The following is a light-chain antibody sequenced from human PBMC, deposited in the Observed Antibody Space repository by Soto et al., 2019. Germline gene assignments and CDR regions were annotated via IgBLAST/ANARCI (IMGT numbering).Light chain of an antibody. V-gene: IGLV2-14*03. CDR3: SSYTRSRTYV. CDR1: SSDVGGYNY. Sequence: QSALTQPASVSGSPGQSITISCTGTSSDVGGYNYVSWYQQHPGKAPKLLIYEVSDRPSGVSHRFSGSKSGSTASLTISGRQAEDEADYYCSSYTRSRTYVFGTGTKVTVL. J-gene: IGLJ1*01. CDR2: EVS.